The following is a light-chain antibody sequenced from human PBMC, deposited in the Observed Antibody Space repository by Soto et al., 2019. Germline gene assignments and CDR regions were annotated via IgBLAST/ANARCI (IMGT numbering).Light chain of an antibody. J-gene: IGLJ2*01. CDR1: SSDIGGSTY. V-gene: IGLV2-14*03. Sequence: QPVLTQPASVSGSPGQSITISCTGTSSDIGGSTYVSWYQQHPGRAPKLMIYEVANRPSGVSDRFSGSKSGNTASLTISGLQAEDEANYFCSSYTRSNTLVVFGGGTKVTVL. CDR3: SSYTRSNTLVV. CDR2: EVA.